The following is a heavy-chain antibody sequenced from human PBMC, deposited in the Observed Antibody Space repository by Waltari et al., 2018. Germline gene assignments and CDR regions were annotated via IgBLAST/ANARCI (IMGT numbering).Heavy chain of an antibody. CDR1: GFTFGAHY. D-gene: IGHD6-13*01. Sequence: QVQLVESGGGLVEPGGSLRLPCAASGFTFGAHYMSWIRQGPVKGREWISYISRSGGDVVYLDSVKGRFTISGDNAKNSLYLQMNSLRAEDTAVYYCAREIIAAAGLDYWGQGTLVTVSS. V-gene: IGHV3-11*01. CDR3: AREIIAAAGLDY. CDR2: ISRSGGDV. J-gene: IGHJ4*02.